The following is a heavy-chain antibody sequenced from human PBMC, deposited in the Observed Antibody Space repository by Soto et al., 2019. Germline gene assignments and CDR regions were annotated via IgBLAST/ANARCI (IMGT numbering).Heavy chain of an antibody. Sequence: QVQLVQSGAEVKKPGASGKVSCKASGYTFTSYYLHWVRQAPGQGFEWMGIINPSGGSTTYAQKFQGRVTMTRDTSTSTVYMELSSLRSEDTAVYHCIRDVLNSWYYYGTGSEAYFDYWGQGTLVTVSS. V-gene: IGHV1-46*03. J-gene: IGHJ4*02. CDR2: INPSGGST. CDR1: GYTFTSYY. CDR3: IRDVLNSWYYYGTGSEAYFDY. D-gene: IGHD3-10*01.